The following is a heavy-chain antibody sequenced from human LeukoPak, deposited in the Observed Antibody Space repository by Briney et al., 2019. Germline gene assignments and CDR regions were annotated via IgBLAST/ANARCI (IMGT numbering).Heavy chain of an antibody. Sequence: PSETLSLTCNVSGDSISSYYWSWIRQPAGKGLEWIGRLYTSGSTNHNPSLKGRITMSVDTSKNQFSLKLSSVTAADTAVYYCARDRSGSSGYYSSFDYWGQGILVTVSS. CDR2: LYTSGST. D-gene: IGHD3-22*01. CDR3: ARDRSGSSGYYSSFDY. V-gene: IGHV4-4*07. J-gene: IGHJ4*02. CDR1: GDSISSYY.